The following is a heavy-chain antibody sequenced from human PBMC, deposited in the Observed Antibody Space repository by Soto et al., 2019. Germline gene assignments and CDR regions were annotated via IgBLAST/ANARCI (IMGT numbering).Heavy chain of an antibody. CDR3: ARRRDRIAARSGAFEI. CDR2: IYYSGST. D-gene: IGHD6-6*01. CDR1: GGSISSSSYY. Sequence: QLQLQESGPGLVKPSETLSLTCTVSGGSISSSSYYWGWIRQPPGKGLEWIGSIYYSGSTYYNPSLKSRVTISVDTSKNQFSLKLSSVTAADTAVYYCARRRDRIAARSGAFEIWGQGTMVTVSS. J-gene: IGHJ3*02. V-gene: IGHV4-39*01.